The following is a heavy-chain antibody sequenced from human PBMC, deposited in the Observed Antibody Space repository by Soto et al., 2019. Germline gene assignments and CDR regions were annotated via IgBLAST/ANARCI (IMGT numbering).Heavy chain of an antibody. CDR2: IIPIFGTA. V-gene: IGHV1-69*01. CDR1: GGTFSSYA. CDR3: ARGGQEDNWNYLHLDY. Sequence: QVQLVQSGAEVKKPGSSVKVSCQASGGTFSSYAISWVRQAPGQGREWMGGIIPIFGTANYAQKFQGRVTITADESTSTAYMELSRLRSEDTAVYYCARGGQEDNWNYLHLDYWGQGTLVTVSS. D-gene: IGHD1-7*01. J-gene: IGHJ4*02.